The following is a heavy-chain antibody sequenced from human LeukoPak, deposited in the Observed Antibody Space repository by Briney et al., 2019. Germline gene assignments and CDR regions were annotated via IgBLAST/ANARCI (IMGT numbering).Heavy chain of an antibody. CDR1: GYRFTNYW. CDR3: ARLIATAGHPMDY. J-gene: IGHJ4*02. Sequence: GESLKISCKGSGYRFTNYWIGWVRPMPGKGLEWMGIIYPGDSDSRYSPSFQGQVTISADRSIGTAYLQWSSLKASDTAMYYCARLIATAGHPMDYWGQGTLVTVSS. V-gene: IGHV5-51*01. D-gene: IGHD6-13*01. CDR2: IYPGDSDS.